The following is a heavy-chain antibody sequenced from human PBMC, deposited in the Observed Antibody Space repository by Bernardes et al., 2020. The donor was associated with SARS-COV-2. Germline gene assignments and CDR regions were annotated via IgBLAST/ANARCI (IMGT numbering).Heavy chain of an antibody. CDR2: IYSGGHT. CDR1: GFTVSSNY. D-gene: IGHD6-13*01. J-gene: IGHJ4*02. V-gene: IGHV3-53*01. CDR3: ARVYSSSWYFDY. Sequence: GGSLRLSCAASGFTVSSNYMSWVRQAAGKGLEWVSVIYSGGHTYYADSVKGRFAISRDISKNSLYLQMNSLRGEDTAVYYCARVYSSSWYFDYWGQGTLVTVSS.